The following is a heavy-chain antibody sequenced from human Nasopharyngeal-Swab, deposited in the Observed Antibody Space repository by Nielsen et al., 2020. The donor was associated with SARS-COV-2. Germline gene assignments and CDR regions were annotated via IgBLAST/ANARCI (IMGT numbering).Heavy chain of an antibody. CDR2: IYPRDSDT. V-gene: IGHV5-51*01. D-gene: IGHD3-10*01. J-gene: IGHJ4*02. Sequence: VRQMPGKGLEWMVIIYPRDSDTGYSPSFQGQVTISADKSINTAYLQWSSLRASDTAMYYCARGLYYGSGMFDYWGQGTLVTVSS. CDR3: ARGLYYGSGMFDY.